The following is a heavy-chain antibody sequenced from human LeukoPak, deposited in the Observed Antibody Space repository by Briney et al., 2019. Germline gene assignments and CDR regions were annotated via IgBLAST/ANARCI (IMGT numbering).Heavy chain of an antibody. CDR1: GFSFSNAW. D-gene: IGHD3-22*01. V-gene: IGHV3-15*01. CDR2: IKRQSDGATT. CDR3: TTEYYDSGSDIDV. J-gene: IGHJ6*03. Sequence: KAGGSLRLSCAASGFSFSNAWMSWVRQVPGTGLEWVGRIKRQSDGATTQYAAPVKDRFTISRDNSKKTLYLQMNNPKTEDTAVYYCTTEYYDSGSDIDVRGKGTTVTVPS.